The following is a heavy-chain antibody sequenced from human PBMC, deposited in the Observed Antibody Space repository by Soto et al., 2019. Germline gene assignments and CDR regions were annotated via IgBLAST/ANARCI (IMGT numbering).Heavy chain of an antibody. D-gene: IGHD3-3*01. J-gene: IGHJ6*03. Sequence: PGGSLRLSCAPSGFIFSSFAMNWVRQAPGKGLEWVSGISGSGGVTYYADSVKGRFTISRDNLKNTLFLQMNSLRAEDTAVYYCVKGPEEWLFYFYYMDVWGKGATVTVSS. CDR3: VKGPEEWLFYFYYMDV. CDR1: GFIFSSFA. CDR2: ISGSGGVT. V-gene: IGHV3-23*01.